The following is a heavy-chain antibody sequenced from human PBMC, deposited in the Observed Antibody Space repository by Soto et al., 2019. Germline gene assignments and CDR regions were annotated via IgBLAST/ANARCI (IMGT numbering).Heavy chain of an antibody. CDR2: IGTAGDT. V-gene: IGHV3-13*01. CDR1: GFTFSSYD. Sequence: EVQLVESGGGLVQPGGSLRLSCAASGFTFSSYDMHWVRQATGKGLEWVSAIGTAGDTYYPGSVKGRFTISRENAKNALYHQMNGLRAGDAAVYYCAGESGSSSSLDYWGQGTLVTVSS. D-gene: IGHD6-13*01. CDR3: AGESGSSSSLDY. J-gene: IGHJ4*02.